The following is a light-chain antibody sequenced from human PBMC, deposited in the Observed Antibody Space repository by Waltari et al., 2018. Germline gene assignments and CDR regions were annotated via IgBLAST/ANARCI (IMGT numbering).Light chain of an antibody. CDR3: SSYTSSSTYV. CDR1: SSDVGGYNY. V-gene: IGLV2-14*01. CDR2: EVS. Sequence: QSALTQPASVSGSPGQSITISCTATSSDVGGYNYVSWYQQHPGKAPKLMIYEVSNRASGVSNRFSGSKSGNTASLTISGLQAEDEADYYCSSYTSSSTYVFGTGTKVTVL. J-gene: IGLJ1*01.